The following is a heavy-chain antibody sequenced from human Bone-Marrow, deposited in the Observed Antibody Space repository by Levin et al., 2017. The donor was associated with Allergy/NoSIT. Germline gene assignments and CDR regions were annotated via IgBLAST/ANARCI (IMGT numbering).Heavy chain of an antibody. CDR1: GYTFTSYD. V-gene: IGHV1-8*01. J-gene: IGHJ4*02. Sequence: ASVKVSCKASGYTFTSYDINWVRQATGQGLEWMGWMNPNSGNTGYAQKFQGRVTMTRNTSISTAYMELSSLRSEDTAVYYCARGHRILRQLVPPVDYWGQGTLVTVSS. D-gene: IGHD6-13*01. CDR2: MNPNSGNT. CDR3: ARGHRILRQLVPPVDY.